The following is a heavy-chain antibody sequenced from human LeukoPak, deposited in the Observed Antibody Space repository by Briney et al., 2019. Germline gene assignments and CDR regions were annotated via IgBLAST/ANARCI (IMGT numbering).Heavy chain of an antibody. D-gene: IGHD6-6*01. Sequence: GGSLRLSRAASGFTFSSFGMQWVRPAPGKGLEGVAFIRYDGSNKYYADSVKGRFTISRDNSKNTLYLQMHSLRAEDTAVYYCAKAIAARLRAFDYWGQGTLVTVSS. CDR1: GFTFSSFG. CDR3: AKAIAARLRAFDY. J-gene: IGHJ4*02. CDR2: IRYDGSNK. V-gene: IGHV3-30*02.